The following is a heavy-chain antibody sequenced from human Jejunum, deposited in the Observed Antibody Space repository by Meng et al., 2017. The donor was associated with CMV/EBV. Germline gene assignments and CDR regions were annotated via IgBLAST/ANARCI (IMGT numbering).Heavy chain of an antibody. D-gene: IGHD2-2*01. Sequence: FPFRRYPMHWVRQAPGKGLEWVAVISYDGGNKYYADSVKDRFTISRDNSNNTLYLQLDSLRAEDTAVYYCARDRTSVVVPAALLYWGQGTLVTVSS. V-gene: IGHV3-30-3*01. CDR2: ISYDGGNK. J-gene: IGHJ4*02. CDR3: ARDRTSVVVPAALLY. CDR1: FPFRRYP.